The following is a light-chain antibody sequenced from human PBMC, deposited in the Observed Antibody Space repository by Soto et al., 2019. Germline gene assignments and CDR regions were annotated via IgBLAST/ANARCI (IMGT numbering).Light chain of an antibody. CDR3: QQYNSYPLT. V-gene: IGKV1-5*03. CDR2: NAS. J-gene: IGKJ4*01. Sequence: EIQMTQSPATLSLSVGDRVTITCRASQSISSWLAWYQQKPGKAPRLLIYNASNLASGVPARFSGSGSGTEFTLTVSSLQPDDFAAYYCQQYNSYPLTFGGGTKVEIK. CDR1: QSISSW.